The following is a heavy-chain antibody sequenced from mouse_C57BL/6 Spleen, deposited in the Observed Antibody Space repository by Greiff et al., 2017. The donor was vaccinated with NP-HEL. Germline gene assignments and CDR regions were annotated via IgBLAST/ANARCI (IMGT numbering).Heavy chain of an antibody. CDR3: ARSDGHYAMDY. D-gene: IGHD2-3*01. V-gene: IGHV7-3*01. Sequence: EVMLVVSGGGLVQPGGSLSLSCAASGFTFTDYYMSWVRQPPGKALEWLGFIRNKANGYTTEYSASVKGRFTISRDNSQSILCLQMNALRAEDSATYYCARSDGHYAMDYWGQGTSVTVSS. CDR1: GFTFTDYY. CDR2: IRNKANGYTT. J-gene: IGHJ4*01.